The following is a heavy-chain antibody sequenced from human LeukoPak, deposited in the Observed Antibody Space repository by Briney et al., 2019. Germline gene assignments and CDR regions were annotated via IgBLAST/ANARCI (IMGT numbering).Heavy chain of an antibody. V-gene: IGHV3-7*03. Sequence: GGSLRLSCAASGFSFSTIYMSWVRQTPGQGLEWVANINVDGTAEYYVDSVKGRFTISRDNAKNSLYLQMNSLRAEDTAVYYCARGPYRFAFDIWGQGTVVLVSS. J-gene: IGHJ3*02. CDR1: GFSFSTIY. CDR3: ARGPYRFAFDI. D-gene: IGHD1-26*01. CDR2: INVDGTAE.